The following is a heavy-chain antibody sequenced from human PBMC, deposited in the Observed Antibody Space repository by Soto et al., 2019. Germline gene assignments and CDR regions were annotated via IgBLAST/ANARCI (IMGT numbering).Heavy chain of an antibody. J-gene: IGHJ4*01. V-gene: IGHV1-69*06. D-gene: IGHD5-12*01. CDR1: GGLFSVFS. CDR2: VLPITGST. CDR3: ATIRVRGGPLRFED. Sequence: QVQLVQSGAEVKKPGSSVKVSCKTSGGLFSVFSFNWVRQAPGQGLEWMGGVLPITGSTDYAQKFQGRLTITADSSTSTIYMELSRLTSDDTANYYCATIRVRGGPLRFEDGGQGTLIMVSS.